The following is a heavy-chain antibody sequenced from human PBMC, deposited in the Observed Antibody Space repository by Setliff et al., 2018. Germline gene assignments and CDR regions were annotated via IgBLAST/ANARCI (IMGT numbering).Heavy chain of an antibody. Sequence: ASVKVSCKASGGSFSTFAINWVRQAPGQGLEWMGGVTPTFGEPRYSQKFQGRVTLTADDSSSTAYMEVTSLRSEDTAVYFCARDLSGSSSVNYYGMDVWGQGTTVTSP. D-gene: IGHD6-6*01. V-gene: IGHV1-69*13. CDR1: GGSFSTFA. CDR3: ARDLSGSSSVNYYGMDV. CDR2: VTPTFGEP. J-gene: IGHJ6*02.